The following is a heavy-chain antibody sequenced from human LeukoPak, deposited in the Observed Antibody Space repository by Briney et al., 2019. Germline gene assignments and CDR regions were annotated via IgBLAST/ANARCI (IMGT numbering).Heavy chain of an antibody. CDR2: IKQKGSEK. D-gene: IGHD1-14*01. J-gene: IGHJ4*02. Sequence: GGSLRPSCAASGFTFSSFWVSWGRQAPGEGLGWGGNIKQKGSEKYNVGSVKGRFTLSRDNAKNSLYLQMNILRDEDKAVYYCARDRGSSFYWGQGTLVTVSS. CDR1: GFTFSSFW. V-gene: IGHV3-7*01. CDR3: ARDRGSSFY.